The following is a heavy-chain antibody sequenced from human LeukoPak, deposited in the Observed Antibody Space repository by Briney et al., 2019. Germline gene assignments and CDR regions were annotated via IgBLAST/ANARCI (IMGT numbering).Heavy chain of an antibody. J-gene: IGHJ4*02. CDR2: IWYDGSNI. Sequence: PGTSLRLSCAASGISFSSHGMHWVRLAPGKGLEWVAVIWYDGSNIYYTASVKGRFTISRDNSKNTLYLQMNSLRAEDTALYYCARARNDYDSNGFSLLDYWGQGTLVTVSS. CDR1: GISFSSHG. V-gene: IGHV3-33*01. D-gene: IGHD3-22*01. CDR3: ARARNDYDSNGFSLLDY.